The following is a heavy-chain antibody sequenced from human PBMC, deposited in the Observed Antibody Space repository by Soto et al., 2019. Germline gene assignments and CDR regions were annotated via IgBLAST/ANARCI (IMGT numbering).Heavy chain of an antibody. CDR3: ASRVGIAAAGDAFDI. J-gene: IGHJ3*02. D-gene: IGHD6-13*01. CDR2: IYHVDSDT. CDR1: GYSLTNYW. V-gene: IGHV5-51*01. Sequence: GEALKISLKGPGYSLTNYWIGLVRQRPGAGLEWMGIIYHVDSDTRYSPSFQGQVTISADKSISTAYLQWSSLKASETAMYYCASRVGIAAAGDAFDIWGQGTMVTVSS.